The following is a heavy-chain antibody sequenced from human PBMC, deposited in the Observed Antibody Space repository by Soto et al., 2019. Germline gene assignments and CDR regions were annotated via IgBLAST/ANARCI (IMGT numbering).Heavy chain of an antibody. V-gene: IGHV1-46*03. J-gene: IGHJ6*02. CDR2: INPSGGST. CDR1: GYTFTSYY. CDR3: GRIFVYFGSGSYGSSYYSGMDV. D-gene: IGHD3-10*01. Sequence: ASVKVSCKASGYTFTSYYMHWVRQAPGQGLEWMGIINPSGGSTSYAQKFQGRVTMTRDTSTSTVYMELSSLRSEDTAVNYCGRIFVYFGSGSYGSSYYSGMDVGGQGTTVTVSS.